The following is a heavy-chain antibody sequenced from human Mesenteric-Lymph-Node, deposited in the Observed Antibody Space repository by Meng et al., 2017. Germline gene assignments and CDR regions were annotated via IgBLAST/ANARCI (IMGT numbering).Heavy chain of an antibody. CDR2: IYPGDSDT. J-gene: IGHJ3*02. CDR1: GYNFTNYW. CDR3: ARHAKRFYADTSGYYDDGFDI. V-gene: IGHV5-51*01. Sequence: GESLKISCKGSGYNFTNYWIGWVRQMPGKGLEWMAIIYPGDSDTRYSPSFQGQVTISADKSISTAYLQWSSLKASDTAMYYCARHAKRFYADTSGYYDDGFDIWGQGTTVTVSS. D-gene: IGHD3-22*01.